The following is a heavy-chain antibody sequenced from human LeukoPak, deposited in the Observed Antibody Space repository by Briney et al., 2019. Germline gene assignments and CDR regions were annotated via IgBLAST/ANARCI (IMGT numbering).Heavy chain of an antibody. V-gene: IGHV3-23*01. D-gene: IGHD6-13*01. J-gene: IGHJ4*02. Sequence: GGSLRLSCTASGFTFANYAMNWVRQAPGKGLGWVSVISSNGGSIYYADSVKGRFTISRDNSKNTLYLQMNSLRAEDSAVYHCAKGAAGGSLMYFDYWGQGTLVTVSS. CDR2: ISSNGGSI. CDR1: GFTFANYA. CDR3: AKGAAGGSLMYFDY.